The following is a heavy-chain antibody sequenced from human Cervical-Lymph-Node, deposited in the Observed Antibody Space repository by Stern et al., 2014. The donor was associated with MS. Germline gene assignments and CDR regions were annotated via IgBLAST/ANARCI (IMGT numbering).Heavy chain of an antibody. V-gene: IGHV4-61*01. J-gene: IGHJ4*02. CDR1: GGSVSSGSYH. CDR2: IYYSGTTGTP. Sequence: VQLVESGPGLVKPSETLSLTCTVSGGSVSSGSYHWNWIRQPPGKGLEWIGGIYYSGTTGTPNYNPSLKSRVTISVDTSKNLFSLKLSAVTAADTAVYYCLSSKGYWGQGTLVTVSS. CDR3: LSSKGY.